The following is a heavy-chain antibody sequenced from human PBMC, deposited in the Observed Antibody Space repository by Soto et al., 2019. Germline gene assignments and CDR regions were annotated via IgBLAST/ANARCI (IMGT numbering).Heavy chain of an antibody. CDR3: ARDSGGSGIRQAEYFQH. D-gene: IGHD3-10*01. CDR1: GGSISSGGYY. V-gene: IGHV4-31*03. J-gene: IGHJ1*01. Sequence: QVQLQESGPGLVKPSQTLSLTCTVSGGSISSGGYYWSWIRQHPGKGLEWIGYIYYSGSTYYNPSLQGRVTISVDTSKNQFSLKLSSVTAADTAVYYCARDSGGSGIRQAEYFQHWGQGTLVTVSS. CDR2: IYYSGST.